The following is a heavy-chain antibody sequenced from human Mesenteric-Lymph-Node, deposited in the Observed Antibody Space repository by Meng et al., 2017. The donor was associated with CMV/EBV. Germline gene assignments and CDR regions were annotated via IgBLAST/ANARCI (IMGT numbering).Heavy chain of an antibody. D-gene: IGHD2-2*01. J-gene: IGHJ4*02. Sequence: GESLKISCAASGFTFSDYEMNWVRLPPGKGLEWLSYISTSGANIYYTDSVKGRFTISRDNSKNTLYLQMNSLRAEDTAVYYCAKWGLGYCSSTSCFFLDYWGQGTLVTVSS. CDR2: ISTSGANI. V-gene: IGHV3-48*03. CDR3: AKWGLGYCSSTSCFFLDY. CDR1: GFTFSDYE.